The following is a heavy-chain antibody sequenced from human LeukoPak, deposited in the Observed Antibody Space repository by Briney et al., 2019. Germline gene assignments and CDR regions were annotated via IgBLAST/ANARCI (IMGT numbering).Heavy chain of an antibody. CDR2: ISAYNGNT. Sequence: GAPVKVSCKASGHTFTTYGISWLRQAPGQGLEWLGWISAYNGNTNYAQNLQGRVTMTTDTSTSEAYMVLRSLKSDDTAVYYCARDGLNGYSYGLFDYWGQGTLVTVSS. V-gene: IGHV1-18*01. D-gene: IGHD5-18*01. J-gene: IGHJ4*02. CDR1: GHTFTTYG. CDR3: ARDGLNGYSYGLFDY.